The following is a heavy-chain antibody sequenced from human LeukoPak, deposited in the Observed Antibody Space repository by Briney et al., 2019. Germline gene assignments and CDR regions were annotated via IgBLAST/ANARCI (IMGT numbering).Heavy chain of an antibody. CDR3: SRAYSTGWLGINDY. CDR1: GFTFSDYA. J-gene: IGHJ4*02. V-gene: IGHV3-49*04. D-gene: IGHD6-19*01. Sequence: GGSLRLSCTASGFTFSDYAMSWVRQAPGKGLEWVGFIRNKANGGTADYAASVKGRFTISRDDSKTIAYLQMNSPKTEDTAVYYCSRAYSTGWLGINDYWGQGALVTVSS. CDR2: IRNKANGGTA.